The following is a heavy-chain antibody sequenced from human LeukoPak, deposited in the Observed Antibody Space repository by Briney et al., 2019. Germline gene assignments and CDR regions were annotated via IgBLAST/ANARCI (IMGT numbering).Heavy chain of an antibody. Sequence: SETLSLTCTVSGGSISSYYWSWIRQPPGKGLEWIGYIHYSRSTNYNPSLKSRVTISVDTSKNQFSLKLSSVTAADTAEYYCAREPYGSGTFDYWGQGTLVTV. J-gene: IGHJ4*02. CDR3: AREPYGSGTFDY. D-gene: IGHD3-10*01. V-gene: IGHV4-59*01. CDR1: GGSISSYY. CDR2: IHYSRST.